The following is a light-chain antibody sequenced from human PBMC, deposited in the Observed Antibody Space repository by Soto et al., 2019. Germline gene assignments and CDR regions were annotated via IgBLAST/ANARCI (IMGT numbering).Light chain of an antibody. Sequence: DIQMTQSPSTLSAFVGDRVTLTCRASQDIGSLLAWYQQKPGKAPKLLIYKASTLESGVPWRFSGSGSGTEFTLTINGLQFDDFATYFCQQYQTDSRTWTFGQGTKVEI. CDR3: QQYQTDSRTWT. CDR1: QDIGSL. CDR2: KAS. V-gene: IGKV1-5*03. J-gene: IGKJ1*01.